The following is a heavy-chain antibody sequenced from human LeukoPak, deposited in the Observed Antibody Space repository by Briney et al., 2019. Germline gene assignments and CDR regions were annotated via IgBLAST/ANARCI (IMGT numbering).Heavy chain of an antibody. J-gene: IGHJ4*02. CDR3: ARVLPQWLARYYFEC. CDR2: IYYSGST. V-gene: IGHV4-39*01. CDR1: GDSISSSSYY. Sequence: SETLSLTCTVSGDSISSSSYYWGWIRQPPGKGLEWIGTIYYSGSTYYSPSLESRVTISIDTSKNQFSLRLNSVTAADTAVYYCARVLPQWLARYYFECWGQGTLVTVSS. D-gene: IGHD6-19*01.